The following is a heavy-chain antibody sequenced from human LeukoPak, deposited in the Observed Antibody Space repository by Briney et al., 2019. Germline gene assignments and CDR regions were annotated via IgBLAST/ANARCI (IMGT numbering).Heavy chain of an antibody. Sequence: PSETLSLTCTVSGGSISSGSYYWSCIRQPAGKGLEWIGRIYTSGSTNYNPSLKSRVTISVDTSKNQFSLKLSSVTAADTAVYYCARASSDYSYYMDVWGKGSTVTVSS. D-gene: IGHD3-22*01. CDR2: IYTSGST. CDR1: GGSISSGSYY. V-gene: IGHV4-61*02. J-gene: IGHJ6*03. CDR3: ARASSDYSYYMDV.